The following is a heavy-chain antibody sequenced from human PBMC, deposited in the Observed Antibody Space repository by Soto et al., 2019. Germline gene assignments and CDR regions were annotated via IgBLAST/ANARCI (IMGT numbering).Heavy chain of an antibody. CDR2: ICCDGVIT. V-gene: IGHV3-43*01. D-gene: IGHD2-2*01. Sequence: GGALRLSCAASGFTVDDYSMHWVRQAPGKGLEWGSLICCDGVITYYGDSVKGRFTISRDNSKNSLYLQMNSLRTEDPDLYYCAKGCGRTSCYERYYYSYGMDVWGQGPMVTVPS. CDR1: GFTVDDYS. J-gene: IGHJ6*02. CDR3: AKGCGRTSCYERYYYSYGMDV.